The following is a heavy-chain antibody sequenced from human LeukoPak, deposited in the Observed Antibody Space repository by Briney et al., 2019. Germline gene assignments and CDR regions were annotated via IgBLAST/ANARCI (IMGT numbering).Heavy chain of an antibody. Sequence: GATLKLSCTASGYTFTSDGISWGRQAPGQGHERMGWMSAYNGETTYAQKLQGRVTMTSDTTTSTAYMGLRSLRSGDTAVYQCPTDGDGVTMVRGVYNWFDAWGQGTLVTVSS. J-gene: IGHJ5*02. CDR3: PTDGDGVTMVRGVYNWFDA. D-gene: IGHD3-10*01. CDR2: MSAYNGET. CDR1: GYTFTSDG. V-gene: IGHV1-18*01.